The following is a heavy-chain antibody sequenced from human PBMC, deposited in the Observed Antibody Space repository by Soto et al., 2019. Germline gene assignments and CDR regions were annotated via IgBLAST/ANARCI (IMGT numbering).Heavy chain of an antibody. Sequence: QVQLVQSGAEVKKPGASVKISCKASGYTFTRYAMNWVRQAPGQRLEWMGWINPDNGNTKFSQKFQARVIITRDTSPSTGDMDPSTLRSEDTTVYYCARGIATGLLDPWGQGTLVTVSS. V-gene: IGHV1-3*01. D-gene: IGHD2-15*01. CDR2: INPDNGNT. CDR3: ARGIATGLLDP. J-gene: IGHJ5*02. CDR1: GYTFTRYA.